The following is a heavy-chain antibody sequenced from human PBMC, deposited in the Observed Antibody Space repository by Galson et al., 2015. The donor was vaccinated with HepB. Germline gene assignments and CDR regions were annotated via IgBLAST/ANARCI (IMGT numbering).Heavy chain of an antibody. Sequence: SVKVSCKVSGGTFNSYAISWVRLAPGQRLEWMGGVIPIFGATDYAQKFQGRVTITADDSTGTVYMQLSSLRSEDTAVYYCATDPGRRYYYNMDVWGKGTTVTVSS. J-gene: IGHJ6*03. V-gene: IGHV1-69*13. CDR2: VIPIFGAT. CDR1: GGTFNSYA. CDR3: ATDPGRRYYYNMDV.